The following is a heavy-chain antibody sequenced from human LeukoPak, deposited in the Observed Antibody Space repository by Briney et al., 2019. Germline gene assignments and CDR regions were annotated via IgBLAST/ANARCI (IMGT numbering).Heavy chain of an antibody. D-gene: IGHD3-10*02. CDR1: GFTFSNAW. CDR2: IKSKTDGGTT. J-gene: IGHJ6*04. V-gene: IGHV3-15*01. Sequence: GGSLLLSCAASGFTFSNAWMSWVRPAPGKGLEWVGRIKSKTDGGTTDYAAPVKGRFTISRDNVKNSLYLQMNSLRAEDTAVYYCAELGITMIGGVWGKGTTVTISS. CDR3: AELGITMIGGV.